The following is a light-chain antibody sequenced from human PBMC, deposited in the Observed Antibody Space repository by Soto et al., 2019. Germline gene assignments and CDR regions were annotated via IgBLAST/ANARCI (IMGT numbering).Light chain of an antibody. CDR3: SSHGGANISYL. CDR1: SSDIGAYNY. J-gene: IGLJ1*01. CDR2: EVT. V-gene: IGLV2-8*01. Sequence: QSVLTQPPSASGSPGQSVASSCTGTSSDIGAYNYVSWYQQHPGKVPKLIISEVTNRPSGVPDRFSASKSGNTASLTVSGLQAEDEADYYCSSHGGANISYLFGTGTKVTVL.